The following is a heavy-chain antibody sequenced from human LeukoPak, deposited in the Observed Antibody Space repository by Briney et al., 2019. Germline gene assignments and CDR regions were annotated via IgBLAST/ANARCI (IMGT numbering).Heavy chain of an antibody. D-gene: IGHD5-18*01. CDR2: ISYDGSNK. CDR3: ARSRYSYGFFDY. CDR1: GFTFSSYA. J-gene: IGHJ4*02. Sequence: GGSLRLSCAASGFTFSSYAMHWVRQAPGKGLKWVAVISYDGSNKYYADSVKGRFTISRDNSKNTLYLQMNSLRAEDTAVYYCARSRYSYGFFDYWGQGTLVTVSS. V-gene: IGHV3-30-3*01.